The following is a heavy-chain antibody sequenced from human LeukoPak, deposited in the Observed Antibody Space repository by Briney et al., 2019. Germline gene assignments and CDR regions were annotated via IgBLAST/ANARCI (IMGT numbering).Heavy chain of an antibody. J-gene: IGHJ3*02. CDR3: ARAHIVVVVAAKDDAFDI. CDR1: GFTFSSYA. Sequence: GRSLRLSCAASGFTFSSYAMHWVRQAPGKGLEWVAVISYDGSNKYYADSVKGRFTISRDNSKNTLYLQMNSLRAEDTAVYYCARAHIVVVVAAKDDAFDIWGQGTMATVSS. D-gene: IGHD2-15*01. V-gene: IGHV3-30-3*01. CDR2: ISYDGSNK.